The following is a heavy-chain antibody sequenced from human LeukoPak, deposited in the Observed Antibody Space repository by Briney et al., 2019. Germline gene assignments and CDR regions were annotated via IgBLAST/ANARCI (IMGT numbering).Heavy chain of an antibody. D-gene: IGHD2-21*02. J-gene: IGHJ4*02. CDR2: IYPGDSDT. Sequence: GESLKISCKGSGYSFTSYWIGWVRQMPGKGLEWMGIIYPGDSDTRYSPSFQGQVTISADKSISTAYLQWSSLKASDTAMYYCARRFQAYCGGDCYDSIDYWGQGTLVTVSS. CDR3: ARRFQAYCGGDCYDSIDY. V-gene: IGHV5-51*01. CDR1: GYSFTSYW.